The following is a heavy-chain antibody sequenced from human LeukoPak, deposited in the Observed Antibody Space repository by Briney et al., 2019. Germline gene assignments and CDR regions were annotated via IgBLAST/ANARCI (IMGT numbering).Heavy chain of an antibody. D-gene: IGHD2-2*01. CDR1: GFSFANYA. CDR3: VKESPYPEGSTARTSYFDE. CDR2: LTPAGTT. V-gene: IGHV3-23*01. J-gene: IGHJ4*02. Sequence: RGSLRPSCAASGFSFANYAMSWVCQAPGKGPEWVSALTPAGTTFYADIVKGRFSVSSDNSKHTLSLHMNSLRAEDTAVYYCVKESPYPEGSTARTSYFDESGEGTLATVSS.